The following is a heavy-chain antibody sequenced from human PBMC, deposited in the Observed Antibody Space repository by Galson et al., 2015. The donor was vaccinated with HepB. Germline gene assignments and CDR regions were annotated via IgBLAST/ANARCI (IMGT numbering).Heavy chain of an antibody. D-gene: IGHD4-23*01. CDR2: TIPILGIA. CDR1: GGTFSSYT. Sequence: SVKVSCKASGGTFSSYTISWVRQAPGQGLEWMGRTIPILGIANYAQKFQGRVTITADKSTSTAYLELSSLRSEDTAVYYCAREGDYGGNSRYFQHWGQGTLVTVSS. CDR3: AREGDYGGNSRYFQH. V-gene: IGHV1-69*04. J-gene: IGHJ1*01.